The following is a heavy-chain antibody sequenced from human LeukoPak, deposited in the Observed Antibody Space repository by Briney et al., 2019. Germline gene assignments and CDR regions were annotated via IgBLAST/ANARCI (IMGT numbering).Heavy chain of an antibody. CDR1: GFTFSSYW. CDR2: IKQDGSEK. J-gene: IGHJ4*02. CDR3: ASKKWSPTSFDY. D-gene: IGHD2-15*01. V-gene: IGHV3-7*01. Sequence: GGSLRLSCAASGFTFSSYWMSWVRQAPGKGLEWVANIKQDGSEKYYVDSVKGRFTISRDNAKDSLYLQMNSLRAEDTAVYYCASKKWSPTSFDYWGQGTLVTVSS.